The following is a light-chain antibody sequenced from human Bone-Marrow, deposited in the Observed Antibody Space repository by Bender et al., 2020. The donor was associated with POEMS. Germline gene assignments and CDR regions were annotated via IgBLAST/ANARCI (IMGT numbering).Light chain of an antibody. CDR2: EVT. V-gene: IGLV2-8*01. CDR3: SSYAGDYNLV. J-gene: IGLJ3*02. Sequence: QSALTQPASVSGSPGQSITISCTGTSSDVGSYNLVSWYQQHPGKAPKLMIYEVTKRPSGVPDRFSGSKSGNTASLTVSGLQAEDEADYYCSSYAGDYNLVFGGGTKLTVL. CDR1: SSDVGSYNL.